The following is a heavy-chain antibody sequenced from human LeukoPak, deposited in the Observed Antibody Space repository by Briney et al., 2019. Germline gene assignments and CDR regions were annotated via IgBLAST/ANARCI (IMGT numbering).Heavy chain of an antibody. CDR3: ARNYGHNSKYFDY. CDR2: ISPNSDDT. D-gene: IGHD4-17*01. V-gene: IGHV1-2*02. Sequence: GASVKVSCKASGYTFSDYYIHWVRQAPGQGHEWMGWISPNSDDTNFAQIFQGRVIMTRDTSISTAYMELSRLTSDDTALYYCARNYGHNSKYFDYWGQGTLVTVSS. J-gene: IGHJ4*02. CDR1: GYTFSDYY.